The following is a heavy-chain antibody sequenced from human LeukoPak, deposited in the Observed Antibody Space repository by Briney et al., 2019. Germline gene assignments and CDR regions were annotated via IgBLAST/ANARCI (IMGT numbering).Heavy chain of an antibody. CDR3: TVAGTGMLDY. Sequence: GASVKVSCKASGGTFSSYSISWVRQAPGQGLEWMGRIIPIFGIANYAQKFQGRVTITADKSTSTAYMELSSLRPEDTAVYCCTVAGTGMLDYWGQGTLVSVSS. CDR2: IIPIFGIA. V-gene: IGHV1-69*02. J-gene: IGHJ4*02. CDR1: GGTFSSYS. D-gene: IGHD6-19*01.